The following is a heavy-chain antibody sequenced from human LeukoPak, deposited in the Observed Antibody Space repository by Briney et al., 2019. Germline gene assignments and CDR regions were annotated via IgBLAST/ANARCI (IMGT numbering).Heavy chain of an antibody. J-gene: IGHJ4*02. Sequence: SETLSLTCTVSGGSISTSDYYWTWIRQPPGKGLEWIGSVHYIGTTYSRPSLKSRVTMSVDPSKNQFSLKLTSVTAADTAVYYCGRITIFGVVDYWGQGTLVTVSS. D-gene: IGHD3-3*01. V-gene: IGHV4-39*01. CDR1: GGSISTSDYY. CDR3: GRITIFGVVDY. CDR2: VHYIGTT.